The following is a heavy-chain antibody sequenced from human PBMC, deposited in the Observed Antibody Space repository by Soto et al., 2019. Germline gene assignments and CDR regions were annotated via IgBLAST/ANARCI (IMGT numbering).Heavy chain of an antibody. Sequence: GGSLRLSCAASGFTFSSYGMHWVRQAPGKGLEWVAVISYDGSNKYYADSVKGRFTISRDNSKNTLYLQMNSLRAEDTAVYYCAKDYSNSRLYFDDWGQGTLVTVSS. CDR2: ISYDGSNK. CDR3: AKDYSNSRLYFDD. V-gene: IGHV3-30*18. CDR1: GFTFSSYG. D-gene: IGHD4-4*01. J-gene: IGHJ4*02.